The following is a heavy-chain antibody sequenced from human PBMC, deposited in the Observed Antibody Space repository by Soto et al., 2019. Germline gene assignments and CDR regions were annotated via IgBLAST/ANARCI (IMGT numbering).Heavy chain of an antibody. J-gene: IGHJ3*02. V-gene: IGHV3-23*01. Sequence: PGGSLRLSCAVSGFICSSYDMSWVRQAPGKGLEWVSTILVGGSTHYEDSVKGRFTISRDTSKNTVYLQMNSLTAGDTAVYYCAKATATGGGAFEIYGRGTLVTASS. CDR3: AKATATGGGAFEI. D-gene: IGHD2-8*02. CDR2: ILVGGST. CDR1: GFICSSYD.